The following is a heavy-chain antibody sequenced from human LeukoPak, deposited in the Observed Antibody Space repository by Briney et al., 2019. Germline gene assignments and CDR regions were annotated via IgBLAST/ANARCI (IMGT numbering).Heavy chain of an antibody. CDR3: ARGVGYCSSTSCYNEYFQH. J-gene: IGHJ1*01. D-gene: IGHD2-2*01. CDR2: INPNSGGT. V-gene: IGHV1-2*02. CDR1: GYTFTGYY. Sequence: ASVKVSCKASGYTFTGYYMHWGRQAPGQGLEWMGWINPNSGGTNYAQKFQGRVTMTRDTSISTACMELSRLRSDDTAVYYCARGVGYCSSTSCYNEYFQHWGQGTLVTVSS.